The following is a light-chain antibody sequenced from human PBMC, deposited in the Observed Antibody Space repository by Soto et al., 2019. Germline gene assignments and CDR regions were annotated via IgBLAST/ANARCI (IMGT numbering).Light chain of an antibody. CDR3: QRYNSYSPLT. CDR1: QSISSW. J-gene: IGKJ4*01. CDR2: DAF. Sequence: DIQMTQSPSSLSASVGDRVTITCRASQSISSWLAWYQQKPGKAPKLLIFDAFSLESGVPSRFSGSRSGTEVTLTISSLQPDDYASYYCQRYNSYSPLTFGGGTKVEIK. V-gene: IGKV1-5*01.